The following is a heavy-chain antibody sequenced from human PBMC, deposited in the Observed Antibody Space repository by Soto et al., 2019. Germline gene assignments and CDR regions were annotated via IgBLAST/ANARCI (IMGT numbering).Heavy chain of an antibody. Sequence: GGSLRLSCAASGFTFSCSAMHWVRQSSGKGLERVGRIRSKANSYATAYAASVKGRFTISRDDSKNTAYLQMNSLKTEDTAVYYCTTHYYGSGSLIWGQGTMVTVSS. CDR2: IRSKANSYAT. CDR3: TTHYYGSGSLI. V-gene: IGHV3-73*01. D-gene: IGHD3-10*01. CDR1: GFTFSCSA. J-gene: IGHJ3*02.